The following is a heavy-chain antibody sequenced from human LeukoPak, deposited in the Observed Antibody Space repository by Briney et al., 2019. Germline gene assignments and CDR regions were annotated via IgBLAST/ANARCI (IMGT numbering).Heavy chain of an antibody. CDR3: ASGKMYAVFV. CDR1: GGSISSYY. V-gene: IGHV4-4*07. J-gene: IGHJ4*02. CDR2: IYTSGST. Sequence: SETLSLTCTVSGGSISSYYWSWIRQPAGKGLEWIGRIYTSGSTNYNPSLKSRVTMSVDMSKDQFSLKLSSVTAADTAVYYCASGKMYAVFVWGQGTLVTVSS. D-gene: IGHD2-8*01.